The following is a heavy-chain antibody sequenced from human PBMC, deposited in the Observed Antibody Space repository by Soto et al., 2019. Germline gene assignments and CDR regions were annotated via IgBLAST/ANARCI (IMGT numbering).Heavy chain of an antibody. CDR3: AKDIRYDNGWYQNYFDY. D-gene: IGHD6-19*01. Sequence: EVQLLESGGGLVQPGGSPRLSCAASGFTFSSYAMGWVRQAPGKGLEWVSAISGSGDSTYYADSVKGRFTISRDNSENTLYLQMNSLRAEDTAVYYCAKDIRYDNGWYQNYFDYWGQGTLVTVSS. CDR1: GFTFSSYA. CDR2: ISGSGDST. V-gene: IGHV3-23*01. J-gene: IGHJ4*02.